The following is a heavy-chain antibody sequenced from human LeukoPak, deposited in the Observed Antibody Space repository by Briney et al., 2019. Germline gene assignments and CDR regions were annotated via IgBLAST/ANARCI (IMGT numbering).Heavy chain of an antibody. D-gene: IGHD5-24*01. CDR3: AKDWRDGYNFCDY. CDR2: ISGSGGST. CDR1: GFTFSNYA. Sequence: PGGSLRLSCAASGFTFSNYAMNWVRQAPGKGLEWVSGISGSGGSTHYADSVKGRFTISRDNSKNTLYLQMNSLRAEDTAVYYCAKDWRDGYNFCDYWGQGTLVTVSS. J-gene: IGHJ4*02. V-gene: IGHV3-23*01.